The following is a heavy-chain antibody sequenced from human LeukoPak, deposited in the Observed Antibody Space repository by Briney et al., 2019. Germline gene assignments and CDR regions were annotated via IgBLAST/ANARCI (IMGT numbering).Heavy chain of an antibody. V-gene: IGHV4-31*03. J-gene: IGHJ4*02. CDR2: IYYSGST. CDR3: AIRRGMFSTPWDY. CDR1: GGSISSGGYY. Sequence: SQTLSLTCTVSGGSISSGGYYWSWIRQHPGKGLEWIGYIYYSGSTYYNPSLKSRVTISVDTSKNQFSLKLSSVTAADTAVYYCAIRRGMFSTPWDYWGQGTLVTVSS. D-gene: IGHD2/OR15-2a*01.